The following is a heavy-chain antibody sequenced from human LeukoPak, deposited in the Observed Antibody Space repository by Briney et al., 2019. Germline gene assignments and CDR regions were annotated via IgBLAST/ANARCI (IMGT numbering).Heavy chain of an antibody. J-gene: IGHJ4*02. CDR1: GYTFTSYD. Sequence: ASVKVSCKASGYTFTSYDINWVRQATGQGLEWMGWINPNSGGTNYAQKFQGRVTMTRDTSISTAYMELSRLRSDDTAVYYCAKVAQMVRGVITEDLRYWGQGTLVTVSS. CDR2: INPNSGGT. CDR3: AKVAQMVRGVITEDLRY. V-gene: IGHV1-2*02. D-gene: IGHD3-10*01.